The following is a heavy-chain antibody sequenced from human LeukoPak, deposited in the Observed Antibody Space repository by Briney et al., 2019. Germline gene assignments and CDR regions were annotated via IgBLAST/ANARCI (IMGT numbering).Heavy chain of an antibody. Sequence: ASVKVSCKASGYTFSNYGINWVRQAPGQGLEWMGWISGYNGYTNYAQILQGRVTMTTDTSTTTAYMDLRSLTSDDTAVYYCARDRSPRHYYDTSDYHGAADYWGQGTLVTVSS. D-gene: IGHD3-22*01. CDR2: ISGYNGYT. CDR1: GYTFSNYG. J-gene: IGHJ4*02. V-gene: IGHV1-18*01. CDR3: ARDRSPRHYYDTSDYHGAADY.